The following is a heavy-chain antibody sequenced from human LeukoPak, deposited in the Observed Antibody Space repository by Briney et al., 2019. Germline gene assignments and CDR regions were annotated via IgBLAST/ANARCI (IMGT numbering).Heavy chain of an antibody. CDR1: GYSISSSNW. CDR3: ARHEGYCSSTSCAFDY. V-gene: IGHV4-28*01. CDR2: IYYSGST. J-gene: IGHJ4*02. D-gene: IGHD2-2*01. Sequence: SDTLSLTCAVSGYSISSSNWWGWIRQPPGKGLEWIGYIYYSGSTYYNPSLKSQVTISVDTSKNQFSLKLSSVTAADTAVYYCARHEGYCSSTSCAFDYWGQGTLVTVSS.